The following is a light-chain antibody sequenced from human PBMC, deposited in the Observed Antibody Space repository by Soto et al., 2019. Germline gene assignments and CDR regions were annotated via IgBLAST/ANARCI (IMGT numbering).Light chain of an antibody. CDR1: HGVSGW. CDR2: TVS. V-gene: IGKV1-12*01. Sequence: IQMTQSPSSVSASVGDTVTLSCQTSHGVSGWLAWYQQKPGKAPTLLIYTVSNLQSGVPSRFSGSGSGTDFSLTITNPQPEDFATYLCQQGKTFPFTFGPGTKVEVK. CDR3: QQGKTFPFT. J-gene: IGKJ3*01.